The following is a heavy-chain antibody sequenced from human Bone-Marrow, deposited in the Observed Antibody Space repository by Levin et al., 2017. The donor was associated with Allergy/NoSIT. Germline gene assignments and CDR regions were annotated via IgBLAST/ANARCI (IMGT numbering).Heavy chain of an antibody. CDR1: GASVRSASYF. D-gene: IGHD6-19*01. CDR2: FHSSGIT. Sequence: SPTLSLPCTVSGASVRSASYFWNWIRQSPGKGLEWIGYFHSSGITKYNPSFTSRATISVDTSKDQLSLDLSSVTAADTAVYYCAREGGPSSGIFDYWGQGTLVTVSS. CDR3: AREGGPSSGIFDY. V-gene: IGHV4-61*01. J-gene: IGHJ4*02.